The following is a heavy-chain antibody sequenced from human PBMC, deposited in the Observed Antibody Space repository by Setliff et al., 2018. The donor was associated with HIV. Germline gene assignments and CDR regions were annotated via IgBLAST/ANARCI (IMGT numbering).Heavy chain of an antibody. Sequence: PGGSLRLSCAASGFTFSSYSMNWVRQAPGKGLEWVSSMSSSSSYIYYAASVKGRFTISRDNAKNSLYLQMNSLRAEDTAVYYCARDRGNSSYFQHWGQGTLVTVSS. CDR3: ARDRGNSSYFQH. CDR2: MSSSSSYI. D-gene: IGHD2-21*02. J-gene: IGHJ1*01. V-gene: IGHV3-21*01. CDR1: GFTFSSYS.